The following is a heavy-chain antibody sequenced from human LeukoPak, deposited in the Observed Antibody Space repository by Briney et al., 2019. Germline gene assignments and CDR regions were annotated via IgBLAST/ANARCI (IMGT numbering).Heavy chain of an antibody. J-gene: IGHJ4*02. V-gene: IGHV3-66*01. CDR1: GFTVSSNS. CDR3: AIEKSASVDY. CDR2: IYSGGST. Sequence: SGGSLRLSCAASGFTVSSNSMTWVRQAPGKGLEWASVIYSGGSTSCADSVKGRFTISRDNSKNTLYLQMNSLRVEDTAVYYCAIEKSASVDYWGRGTLVTVSS.